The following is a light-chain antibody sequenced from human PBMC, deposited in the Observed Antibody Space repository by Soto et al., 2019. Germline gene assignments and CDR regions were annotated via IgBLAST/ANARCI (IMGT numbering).Light chain of an antibody. J-gene: IGLJ1*01. CDR1: SSYVGSYNL. CDR3: CSYAGSSTYV. CDR2: EVS. Sequence: QSALTQPASVSGSPGQSITISCTGTSSYVGSYNLVSWYQQHPGKAPKVMIYEVSKRPSGVPNRFSGSKSGNTASLTISGLQAEHEADYYCCSYAGSSTYVFGTGTKVTVL. V-gene: IGLV2-23*02.